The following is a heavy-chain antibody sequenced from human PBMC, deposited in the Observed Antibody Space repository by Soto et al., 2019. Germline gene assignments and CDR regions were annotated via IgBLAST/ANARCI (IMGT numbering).Heavy chain of an antibody. J-gene: IGHJ4*02. Sequence: GASVKVSCKASGGTFSSYAISWVRQAPGQGLEWMGGIIPIFGTANYAQKFQGRVTITADKSTSTAYMELSSLRSEDTAVYYCALDGRKDYYDSSGYNDYWGQGTLATVSS. D-gene: IGHD3-22*01. V-gene: IGHV1-69*06. CDR1: GGTFSSYA. CDR2: IIPIFGTA. CDR3: ALDGRKDYYDSSGYNDY.